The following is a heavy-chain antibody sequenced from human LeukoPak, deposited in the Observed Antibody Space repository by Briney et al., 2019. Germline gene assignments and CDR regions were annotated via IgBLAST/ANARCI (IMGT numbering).Heavy chain of an antibody. CDR1: GYTFTSYY. V-gene: IGHV1-46*01. CDR2: INPSGGST. CDR3: ARADGSGYSYGFWNY. J-gene: IGHJ4*02. Sequence: ASVKVSCKASGYTFTSYYMHWVRQAPGQGLEWMGIINPSGGSTSYAQKFQGRVTMTRDTSTSTVYMELSSLRPEDTAVYYCARADGSGYSYGFWNYWGQGTLVTVSS. D-gene: IGHD5-18*01.